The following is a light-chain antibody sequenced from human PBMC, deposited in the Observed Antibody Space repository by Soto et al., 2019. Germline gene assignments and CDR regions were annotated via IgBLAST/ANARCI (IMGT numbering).Light chain of an antibody. V-gene: IGKV3-11*01. Sequence: EIVLTQSPATLSLSPGERATLSCRASQSVSTWLAWYQQKPGQAPRLLIYDASNRATGIPARFSGSGFGTDFTLIISSLEPEDFALYYCQQRGNWPLTFGGGTTVEIK. CDR2: DAS. CDR1: QSVSTW. J-gene: IGKJ4*01. CDR3: QQRGNWPLT.